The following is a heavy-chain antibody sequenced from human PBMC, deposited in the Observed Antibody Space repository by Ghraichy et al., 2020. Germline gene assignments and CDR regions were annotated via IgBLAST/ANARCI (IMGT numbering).Heavy chain of an antibody. CDR2: IYYSGST. D-gene: IGHD6-6*01. CDR1: GGSISSGGYY. Sequence: SETLSLTCTVSGGSISSGGYYWSWIRQHPGKGLEWIGYIYYSGSTYYNPSLKSRVTISVDTSKNQFSLKLSSVTAADTAVYYCARSLPAGARLFDYWGQGTLVTVSS. J-gene: IGHJ4*02. V-gene: IGHV4-31*03. CDR3: ARSLPAGARLFDY.